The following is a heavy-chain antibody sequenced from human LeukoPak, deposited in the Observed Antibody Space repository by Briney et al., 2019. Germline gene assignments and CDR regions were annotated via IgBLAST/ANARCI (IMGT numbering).Heavy chain of an antibody. J-gene: IGHJ6*03. CDR1: GISFPTSA. D-gene: IGHD7-27*01. Sequence: TSVKVSCKASGISFPTSAVQWVRQARGQRLEWMGWIVLGSDNTDYAQKFQQRVTFTRDMSTTTAYMELSSLRSDDTAVYYCAREHINWGSRYYYYYMDVWGKGTTVTVSS. CDR2: IVLGSDNT. V-gene: IGHV1-58*01. CDR3: AREHINWGSRYYYYYMDV.